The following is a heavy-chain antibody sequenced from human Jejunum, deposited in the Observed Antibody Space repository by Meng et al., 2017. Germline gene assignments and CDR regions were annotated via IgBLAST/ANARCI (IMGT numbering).Heavy chain of an antibody. CDR1: GFIFSHYS. CDR3: ARDSSSSPDY. CDR2: ISYDVSTT. J-gene: IGHJ4*02. D-gene: IGHD6-19*01. V-gene: IGHV3-30-3*01. Sequence: GGSLRLSCAASGFIFSHYSMLWVRQAPGKGLEWVAIISYDVSTTFYADSVKGRFTISRDNSKNTLYLQMNSLRFEDTAAYYCARDSSSSPDYWGQGTLVTVSS.